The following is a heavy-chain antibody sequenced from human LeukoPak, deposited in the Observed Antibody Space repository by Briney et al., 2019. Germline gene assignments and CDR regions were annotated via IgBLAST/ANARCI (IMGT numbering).Heavy chain of an antibody. J-gene: IGHJ5*02. V-gene: IGHV3-74*01. CDR3: ARDAFDP. CDR2: INSDGSTT. Sequence: GGSLRLSCAASGFTFSSYWMHWVRQAPGKGLVWVSHINSDGSTTSYADSVRGRFTISRDNAKNTLYPQMNSLRAEDTAVYYCARDAFDPWGQGTLVTVSS. CDR1: GFTFSSYW.